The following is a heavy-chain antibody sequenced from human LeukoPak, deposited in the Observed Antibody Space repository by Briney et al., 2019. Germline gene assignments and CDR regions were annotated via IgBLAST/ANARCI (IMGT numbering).Heavy chain of an antibody. D-gene: IGHD3-16*01. CDR2: IWYDGSNK. Sequence: PGRSLRLSCAASGFSFSNYGMHWVRQAPGKGLEWVAVIWYDGSNKYYADPVKGRFTISRDNSKNTLYVQMSSLRAEDTAVYYCARSNNGGWGYCDYWGQGSLVTVSS. V-gene: IGHV3-33*01. CDR1: GFSFSNYG. J-gene: IGHJ4*02. CDR3: ARSNNGGWGYCDY.